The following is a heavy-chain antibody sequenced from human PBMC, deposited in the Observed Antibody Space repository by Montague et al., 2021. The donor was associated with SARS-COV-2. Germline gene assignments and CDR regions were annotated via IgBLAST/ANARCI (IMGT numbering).Heavy chain of an antibody. Sequence: SLRLSCAASGFTFSSYAMHLVRQAPGKGLEWVAVISYDGSNKYYSDSVKGLFTISRDNSKNTLYLQMNSLRAEDTAVYYCARGVRTIVSGDWFDPWGQGTLVTVSS. CDR3: ARGVRTIVSGDWFDP. D-gene: IGHD3-9*01. V-gene: IGHV3-30-3*01. J-gene: IGHJ5*02. CDR1: GFTFSSYA. CDR2: ISYDGSNK.